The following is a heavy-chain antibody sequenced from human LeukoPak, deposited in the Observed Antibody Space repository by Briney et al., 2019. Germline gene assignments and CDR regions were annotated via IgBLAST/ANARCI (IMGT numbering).Heavy chain of an antibody. CDR3: ARDAGYDSGWTRFDF. V-gene: IGHV3-30*14. CDR2: ISYDGSVK. CDR1: GFAFSTYA. Sequence: AGGSLRLSCAASGFAFSTYAMHWVRQAPGKGLEWVAVISYDGSVKYYADSVKGRFTISRDLSTNTIYLQMDTLRADDTAVYYCARDAGYDSGWTRFDFWGQGTLVTVSS. J-gene: IGHJ4*02. D-gene: IGHD5-12*01.